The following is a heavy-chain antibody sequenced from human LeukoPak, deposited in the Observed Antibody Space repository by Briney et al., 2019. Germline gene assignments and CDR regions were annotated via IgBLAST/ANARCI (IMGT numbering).Heavy chain of an antibody. CDR3: ARVPAVLPTDY. D-gene: IGHD2-2*01. V-gene: IGHV1-46*03. CDR2: INPSGGST. Sequence: ASVKVSCKASGYTFTSYFMHWGRQAPGQGLEWMGIINPSGGSTSYAQKLQGRVTMTRDTSTSTVYMELSSVRSEDTAVYYGARVPAVLPTDYWGQGTLVTVSS. CDR1: GYTFTSYF. J-gene: IGHJ4*02.